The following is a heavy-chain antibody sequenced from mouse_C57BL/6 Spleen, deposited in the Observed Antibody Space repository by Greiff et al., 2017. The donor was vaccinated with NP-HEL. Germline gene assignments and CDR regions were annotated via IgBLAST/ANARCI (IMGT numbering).Heavy chain of an antibody. CDR3: AREGELPYWYFDV. D-gene: IGHD1-1*01. J-gene: IGHJ1*03. Sequence: QVQLQQPGAELVRPGSSVKLSCKASGYTFTSYWMDWVKQRPGQGLEWIGNIYPSDSETHYNQKFKDKATLTVDKSSSTAYMQLSSLTSEDSAVYYCAREGELPYWYFDVWGTGTTVTVSS. CDR1: GYTFTSYW. CDR2: IYPSDSET. V-gene: IGHV1-61*01.